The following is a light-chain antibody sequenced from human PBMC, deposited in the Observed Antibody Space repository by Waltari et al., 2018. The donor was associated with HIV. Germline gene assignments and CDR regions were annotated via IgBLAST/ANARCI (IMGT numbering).Light chain of an antibody. CDR3: QRTSTAPHT. V-gene: IGKV1-27*01. J-gene: IGKJ2*01. CDR1: QGITSC. Sequence: DIQLTQSPSSLSASVRDRVTIPCRVSQGITSCLICYRHKPGTGPKLQSGVPSRFSDSGSGTDFTLTITSLQPEHVATYYGQRTSTAPHTFGQGTKLEMK.